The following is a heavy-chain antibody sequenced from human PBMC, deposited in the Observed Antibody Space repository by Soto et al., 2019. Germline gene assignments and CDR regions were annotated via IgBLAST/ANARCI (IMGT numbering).Heavy chain of an antibody. CDR2: IWYDVSNK. J-gene: IGHJ4*02. Sequence: VESLRLSCAASGFTFSSYGMHWVRQAPGKGLEWVAVIWYDVSNKYYADSVKGRFTISRDNSKNTLYLQMNSLRAEGTAVYYCASSFRGPLDYWGQGTLVTVS. CDR1: GFTFSSYG. CDR3: ASSFRGPLDY. V-gene: IGHV3-33*01. D-gene: IGHD3-16*01.